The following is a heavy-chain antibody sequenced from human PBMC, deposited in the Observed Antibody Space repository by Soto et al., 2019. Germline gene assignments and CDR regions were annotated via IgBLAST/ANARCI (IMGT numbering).Heavy chain of an antibody. CDR2: IYHNGST. V-gene: IGHV4-4*02. D-gene: IGHD3-3*01. CDR3: ARRYYDFWSGYSFFDY. CDR1: GASMRSTNW. J-gene: IGHJ4*02. Sequence: QLQESGPGLVRPSETLSLACTVSGASMRSTNWWTWVRQSPGRGPEWLGEIYHNGSTNYHPSVKSRLTISLDKSTKQFSLNLTSATAADTAVYYCARRYYDFWSGYSFFDYWGQGNRVTVSS.